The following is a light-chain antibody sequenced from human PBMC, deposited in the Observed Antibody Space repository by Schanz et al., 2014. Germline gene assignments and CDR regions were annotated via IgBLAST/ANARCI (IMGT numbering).Light chain of an antibody. CDR3: AAWDDSLNGRNWV. J-gene: IGLJ3*02. V-gene: IGLV2-8*01. CDR2: EVS. CDR1: SSDVGGYNY. Sequence: QSALTQPASVSGSPGQSITISCTGTSSDVGGYNYVSWYQQHPGKAPKLMIYEVSKRPSGVPDRFSGSKSGNTASLTVSGLQADDEADYYCAAWDDSLNGRNWVFGGGTKLTVL.